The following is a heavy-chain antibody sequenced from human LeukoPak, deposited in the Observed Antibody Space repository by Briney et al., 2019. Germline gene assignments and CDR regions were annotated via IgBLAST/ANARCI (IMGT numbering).Heavy chain of an antibody. CDR1: GGTFSSYA. Sequence: ASVKVSCKASGGTFSSYAISWVRQAPGQGLEWMGGIIPIFGTANYAQKFQDRVTITADESTSTAYMELSSLRSEDTAVYYCARYSDGYNTFDYWGQGTLVTVSS. CDR3: ARYSDGYNTFDY. CDR2: IIPIFGTA. J-gene: IGHJ4*02. D-gene: IGHD5-24*01. V-gene: IGHV1-69*13.